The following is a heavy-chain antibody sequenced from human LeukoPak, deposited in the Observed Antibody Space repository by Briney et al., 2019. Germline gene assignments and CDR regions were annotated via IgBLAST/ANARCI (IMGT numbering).Heavy chain of an antibody. CDR1: GGSISSSSYY. V-gene: IGHV4-39*07. J-gene: IGHJ4*02. Sequence: SETLSLTCTVSGGSISSSSYYWGWIRQPPGKGLEWIVSIYYSGSTNYNPSLKNRVTISVYTSKNQFSLKLSSVTAADTDVYYCARASWDYYDSSGYYTFDYWGQGTLVTVSS. CDR2: IYYSGST. CDR3: ARASWDYYDSSGYYTFDY. D-gene: IGHD3-22*01.